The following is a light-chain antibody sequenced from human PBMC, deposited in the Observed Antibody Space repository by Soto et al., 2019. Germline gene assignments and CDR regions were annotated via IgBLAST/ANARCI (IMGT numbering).Light chain of an antibody. CDR3: CSYADSGTVV. CDR2: EGS. V-gene: IGLV2-23*03. J-gene: IGLJ1*01. Sequence: QSALTQPASVSGSPGQSITISCTGTSSDVGSYNLVSWYQQHPGKAPKLMIYEGSKRPSGVSNRFSGSKSGNTASLTISGLQAEDEADYYCCSYADSGTVVFGTGTKVTVL. CDR1: SSDVGSYNL.